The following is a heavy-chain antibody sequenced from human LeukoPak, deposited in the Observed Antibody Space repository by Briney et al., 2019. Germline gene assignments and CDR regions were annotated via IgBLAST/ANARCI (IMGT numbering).Heavy chain of an antibody. CDR1: GGSISTSSYF. Sequence: SETLSLTCTVSGGSISTSSYFWAWIRQPPGKGLEWIATIYYTGSTYYNPSLKSRVTISVDTSKNQFSLKLSSVTAADTAVYYCARHDSYGSVNWFDPWGQGTLVTVSS. J-gene: IGHJ5*02. CDR2: IYYTGST. V-gene: IGHV4-39*01. CDR3: ARHDSYGSVNWFDP. D-gene: IGHD3-10*01.